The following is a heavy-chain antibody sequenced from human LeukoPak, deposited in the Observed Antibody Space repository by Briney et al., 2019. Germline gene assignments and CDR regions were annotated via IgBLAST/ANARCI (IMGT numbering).Heavy chain of an antibody. CDR1: GGTFTSYA. CDR3: ATSSGYSSSWYLASFDY. CDR2: IIPIFGTA. J-gene: IGHJ4*02. V-gene: IGHV1-69*05. Sequence: GASVKVSCKASGGTFTSYAISWVRQAPGQGLEWMGGIIPIFGTANYAQKFQGRVTITTDESTSTAYMELSSLRSEDTAVYYCATSSGYSSSWYLASFDYWGQGTLVTVSS. D-gene: IGHD6-13*01.